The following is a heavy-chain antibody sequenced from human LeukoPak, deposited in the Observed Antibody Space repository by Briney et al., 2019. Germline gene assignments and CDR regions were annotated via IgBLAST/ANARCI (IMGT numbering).Heavy chain of an antibody. CDR1: GGSFSGYY. D-gene: IGHD3-9*01. CDR2: INHSGST. Sequence: KTSETLSLTCAVYGGSFSGYYWSWIRQPPGKGLEWIGEINHSGSTNYNPSLKSRVTISVDTSKNQFSLKLSSVTAADTAVYYCARGPTPVLRYFVRWFDPWGQGTLVTVSS. V-gene: IGHV4-34*01. CDR3: ARGPTPVLRYFVRWFDP. J-gene: IGHJ5*02.